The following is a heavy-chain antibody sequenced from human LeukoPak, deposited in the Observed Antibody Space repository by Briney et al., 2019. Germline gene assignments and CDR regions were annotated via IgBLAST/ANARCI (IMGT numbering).Heavy chain of an antibody. J-gene: IGHJ4*02. CDR3: ARETRYYDSSGYHAAFDC. CDR2: IYSGGST. V-gene: IGHV3-53*01. D-gene: IGHD3-22*01. CDR1: GFTVSSNY. Sequence: GGSLRLXCAASGFTVSSNYMSWVRQAPGKELEWVSVIYSGGSTYYADSVKGRFTISRDTSKNTLYLQMNSLRAEVTAVYYCARETRYYDSSGYHAAFDCWGQGTLVTVSS.